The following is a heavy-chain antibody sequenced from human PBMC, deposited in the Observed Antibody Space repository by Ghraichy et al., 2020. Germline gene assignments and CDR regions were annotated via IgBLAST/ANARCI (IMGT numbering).Heavy chain of an antibody. D-gene: IGHD3-10*01. Sequence: SETLSLTCTVSGGSISSGGYYWSWIRQHPGKGLEWIGNIYYSGSTYYNPSLKSRVTISVDTSKHQFSLKLSSVTAADTAVYYCARDWSPSAYYYGSGSLKAGRAFDIWGQGTMVTVSS. CDR3: ARDWSPSAYYYGSGSLKAGRAFDI. CDR1: GGSISSGGYY. J-gene: IGHJ3*02. V-gene: IGHV4-31*03. CDR2: IYYSGST.